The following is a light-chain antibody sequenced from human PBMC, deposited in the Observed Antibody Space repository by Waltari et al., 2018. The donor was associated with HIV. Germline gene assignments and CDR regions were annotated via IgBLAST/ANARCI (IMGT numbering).Light chain of an antibody. V-gene: IGLV2-14*01. CDR3: SSYTSSSTYVV. CDR1: SRDVGGYND. CDR2: EVS. J-gene: IGLJ2*01. Sequence: QSALTQPASGSGSPGQPSTIPSTGTSRDVGGYNDVSWYQQHTGKAPILRIYEVSNRPSGVSNRFSGSKSGTTASLTISGLQAEDEADYYCSSYTSSSTYVVFGGGTKLTVL.